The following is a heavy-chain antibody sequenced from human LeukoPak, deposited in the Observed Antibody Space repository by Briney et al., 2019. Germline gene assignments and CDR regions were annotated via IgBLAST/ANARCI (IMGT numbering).Heavy chain of an antibody. J-gene: IGHJ4*02. D-gene: IGHD6-13*01. Sequence: ASVTVSCKTSGYTLIDYYMHWVRQAPGQGREWMGWIRGDTGDTDSPQKFQGRVTMTRDTATNTAYMELSRLRYDDTAMYFCARVRGNSCDYWGQGTLVTVSS. CDR2: IRGDTGDT. V-gene: IGHV1-2*02. CDR3: ARVRGNSCDY. CDR1: GYTLIDYY.